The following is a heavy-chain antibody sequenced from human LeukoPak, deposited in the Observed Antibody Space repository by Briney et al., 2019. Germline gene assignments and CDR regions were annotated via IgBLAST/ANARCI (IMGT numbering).Heavy chain of an antibody. J-gene: IGHJ3*02. CDR2: IYTSGST. CDR1: GGSISSYY. D-gene: IGHD2-21*02. V-gene: IGHV4-4*07. CDR3: ARDFCGGDCLFLEPGAFDI. Sequence: SETLSLTCTVSGGSISSYYWSWIRQPAGKGLEWIGRIYTSGSTNYNPSLKSRVTMSVDMSKNQFSLKLSSVTAADTAVYYCARDFCGGDCLFLEPGAFDIWGQGTMVTVSS.